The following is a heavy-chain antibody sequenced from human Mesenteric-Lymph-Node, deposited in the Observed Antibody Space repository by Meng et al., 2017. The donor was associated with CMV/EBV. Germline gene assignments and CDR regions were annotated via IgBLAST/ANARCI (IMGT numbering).Heavy chain of an antibody. CDR3: ARDSGSYDY. CDR2: ISYDGGDT. J-gene: IGHJ4*02. D-gene: IGHD1-26*01. Sequence: GESLKISCAASGFTFRSYAMHWVRQTPGKGLEWLALISYDGGDTYYADSMKGRFTISRDNSQNTLHLQMNSLRTDDTALYYCARDSGSYDYWGQGTLVTVSS. CDR1: GFTFRSYA. V-gene: IGHV3-30-3*01.